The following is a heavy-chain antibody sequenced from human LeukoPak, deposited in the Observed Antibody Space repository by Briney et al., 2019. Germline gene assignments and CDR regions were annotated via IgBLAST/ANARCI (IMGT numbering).Heavy chain of an antibody. Sequence: PGGSLSLSCAASGFTFSNYRMSWVRQAPGKGLEWVANIKEDGSEKYYVDSVKGRFTISRDNARNSLYLQMNSLRAEDTAIYYCAKDSGTCCHYFDYWGQGTLVTVSS. D-gene: IGHD1-1*01. CDR2: IKEDGSEK. CDR3: AKDSGTCCHYFDY. J-gene: IGHJ4*02. V-gene: IGHV3-7*01. CDR1: GFTFSNYR.